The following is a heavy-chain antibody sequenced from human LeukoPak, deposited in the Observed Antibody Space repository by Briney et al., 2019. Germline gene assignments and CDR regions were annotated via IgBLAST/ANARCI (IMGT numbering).Heavy chain of an antibody. CDR3: AKAVAATGHYYFGMDV. V-gene: IGHV3-33*06. CDR1: GFTFSSYG. D-gene: IGHD6-19*01. CDR2: IWFDGSNK. J-gene: IGHJ6*02. Sequence: GGSLRLSCTASGFTFSSYGMHWVRQAPGKGLEWVAVIWFDGSNKYYADSVKGRLTTSRDNSKSRLYLQMNSLRAEDTAVYYCAKAVAATGHYYFGMDVWGQGTTVTVSS.